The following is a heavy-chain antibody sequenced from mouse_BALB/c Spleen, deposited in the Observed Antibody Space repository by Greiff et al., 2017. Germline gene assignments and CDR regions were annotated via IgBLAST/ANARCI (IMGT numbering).Heavy chain of an antibody. CDR3: ARRYYGSSYDAMDY. Sequence: VQLKESGAELVKPGASVKLSCTASGFNIKDTYMHWVKQRPEQGLEWIGRIDPANGNTKYDPKFQGKATITADTSSNTAYLQLSSLTSEDTAVYYCARRYYGSSYDAMDYWGQGTSVTVSS. D-gene: IGHD1-1*01. J-gene: IGHJ4*01. CDR1: GFNIKDTY. CDR2: IDPANGNT. V-gene: IGHV14-3*02.